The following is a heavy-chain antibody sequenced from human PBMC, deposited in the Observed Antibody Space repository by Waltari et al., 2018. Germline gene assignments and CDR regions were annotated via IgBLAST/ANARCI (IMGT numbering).Heavy chain of an antibody. Sequence: QVQLQQWGAGLLKPSETLSLTCAVYGGSFSGYYWSWIRQPPGTGLEWIGEINHSGSTNYNPSLKSRVTISVDTSKNQFSLKLSSVTAADTAVYYCARRGAYCGGDCYSSGWFDPWGQGTLVTVSS. D-gene: IGHD2-21*01. CDR2: INHSGST. V-gene: IGHV4-34*01. CDR1: GGSFSGYY. J-gene: IGHJ5*02. CDR3: ARRGAYCGGDCYSSGWFDP.